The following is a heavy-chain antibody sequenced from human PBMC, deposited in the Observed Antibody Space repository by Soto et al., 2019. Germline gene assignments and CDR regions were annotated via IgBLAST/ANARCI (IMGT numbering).Heavy chain of an antibody. J-gene: IGHJ5*02. CDR1: GFTFINYS. CDR2: ISSSSSTI. D-gene: IGHD3-10*01. CDR3: ARDEYYGSGSYYLNWFDP. Sequence: RHPYAAAGFTFINYSVSWVRQDPGKGLEWVSYISSSSSTIYYADSVKGRFTISRDNAKNSLYLQMNSLRAEDTAVYYCARDEYYGSGSYYLNWFDPWGQGTLVTVSS. V-gene: IGHV3-48*01.